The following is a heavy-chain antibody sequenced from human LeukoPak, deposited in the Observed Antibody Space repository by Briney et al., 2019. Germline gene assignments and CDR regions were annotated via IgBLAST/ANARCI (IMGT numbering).Heavy chain of an antibody. CDR1: GFTFSPYW. Sequence: PGGSLRLSCAASGFTFSPYWMSWVRLAPGKGLEWVANIKEDGSEKYYVDSVKGRFTISRDNAKNSLYLEMTSLRAEDTAVYYCARDSPYGDYDAFDIWGQGTMVTVSS. CDR2: IKEDGSEK. J-gene: IGHJ3*02. V-gene: IGHV3-7*01. CDR3: ARDSPYGDYDAFDI. D-gene: IGHD4-17*01.